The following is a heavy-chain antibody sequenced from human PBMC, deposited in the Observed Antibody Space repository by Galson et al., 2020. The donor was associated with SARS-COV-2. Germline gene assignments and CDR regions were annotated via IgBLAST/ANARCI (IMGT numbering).Heavy chain of an antibody. Sequence: SETLSLTCTVSGDSISSSDYYWAWIRQPPGKGLEWIGYIYYTGSTYSSPSLKTPHTISLDPSKNQISLKLYSVTAADTAFYYCGRVETTMVTTWFDPWGEGTLVTVSS. D-gene: IGHD4-17*01. CDR1: GDSISSSDYY. V-gene: IGHV4-31*01. CDR2: IYYTGST. J-gene: IGHJ5*02. CDR3: GRVETTMVTTWFDP.